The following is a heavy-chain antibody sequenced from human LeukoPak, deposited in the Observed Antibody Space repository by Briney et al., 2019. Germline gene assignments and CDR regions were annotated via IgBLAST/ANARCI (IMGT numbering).Heavy chain of an antibody. Sequence: ASVKVSCKASGYSFTDKYMHWVRQAPGQGLEWMGWINPNSGGTNYAQKFQGRVTMTTDTSMSTAYMELSRLTSDDTAVYYCARDGDGYNYHYWGQGTLVTVSS. CDR1: GYSFTDKY. CDR2: INPNSGGT. J-gene: IGHJ4*02. CDR3: ARDGDGYNYHY. V-gene: IGHV1-2*02. D-gene: IGHD5-24*01.